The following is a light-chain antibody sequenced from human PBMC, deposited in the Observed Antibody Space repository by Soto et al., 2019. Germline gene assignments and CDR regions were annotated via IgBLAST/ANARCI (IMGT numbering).Light chain of an antibody. J-gene: IGKJ4*01. Sequence: EIVMTQSPATLSVSPGERATLSCRASQSVSSNLAWYQLKPGQAPRLLIYGASSRATGIPARFSGSGSGTEFTLTISSLHSEDFAVYYCQQYNNWPLTFGGGTKVEIK. CDR1: QSVSSN. CDR2: GAS. CDR3: QQYNNWPLT. V-gene: IGKV3-15*01.